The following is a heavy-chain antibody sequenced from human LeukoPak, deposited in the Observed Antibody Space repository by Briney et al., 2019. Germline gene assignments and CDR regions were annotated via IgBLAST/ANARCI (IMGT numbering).Heavy chain of an antibody. D-gene: IGHD2-21*01. CDR1: GGTFSSYA. Sequence: SVKVSCKASGGTFSSYAISWVRQAPGQGLEWMGRIIPILGIANYAQKFQGRVTITADKSTSTAYMELSSLRSEDTAVYYCARVPDDPYYPQTKNWFDPWGQGTLVTVSS. CDR2: IIPILGIA. V-gene: IGHV1-69*04. CDR3: ARVPDDPYYPQTKNWFDP. J-gene: IGHJ5*02.